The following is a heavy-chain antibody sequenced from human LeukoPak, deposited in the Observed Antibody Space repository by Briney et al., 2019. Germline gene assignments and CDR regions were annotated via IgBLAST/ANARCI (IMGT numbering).Heavy chain of an antibody. CDR1: GFTFSSYA. D-gene: IGHD3-9*01. CDR3: ARGLLTTNYDILTGYYSSYYYYYMDV. Sequence: GGSLRLSCAASGFTFSSYAMNWIRQPPGKGLEWVASVSSSGAYIYYADLVEGRFTISRDNAKNSLILQMNSLRAEDTAVYYCARGLLTTNYDILTGYYSSYYYYYMDVWGKGTTVTVSS. CDR2: VSSSGAYI. J-gene: IGHJ6*03. V-gene: IGHV3-21*01.